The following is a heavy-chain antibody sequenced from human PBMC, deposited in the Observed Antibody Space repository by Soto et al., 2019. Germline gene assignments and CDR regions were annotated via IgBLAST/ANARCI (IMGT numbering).Heavy chain of an antibody. CDR2: ISYDGSNE. CDR3: AKDRDRVQLWLPGAFDI. V-gene: IGHV3-30-3*01. CDR1: GFTFSSYA. J-gene: IGHJ3*02. Sequence: GGSLRLSCAASGFTFSSYAMHWVRQAPGKGLEWVAVISYDGSNEYYADSVKGRFTISRDNSKNTLYVQMNSLRAEDTAVYYCAKDRDRVQLWLPGAFDIWGQGTMVTVSS. D-gene: IGHD5-18*01.